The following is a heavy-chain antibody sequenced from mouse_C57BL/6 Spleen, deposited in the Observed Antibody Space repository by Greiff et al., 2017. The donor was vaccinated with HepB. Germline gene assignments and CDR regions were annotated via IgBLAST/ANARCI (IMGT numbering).Heavy chain of an antibody. V-gene: IGHV1-7*01. CDR1: GYTFTSYW. CDR3: ATITTGFAY. CDR2: INPSSGYT. Sequence: QVQLQQSGAELAKPGASVKLSCKASGYTFTSYWMHWVKQRPGQGLEWIGYINPSSGYTKYNQKFKDKATLTADKSSSTAYMQRSSLTYDDAAVYYGATITTGFAYWGQGTLVTVSA. J-gene: IGHJ3*01. D-gene: IGHD1-1*01.